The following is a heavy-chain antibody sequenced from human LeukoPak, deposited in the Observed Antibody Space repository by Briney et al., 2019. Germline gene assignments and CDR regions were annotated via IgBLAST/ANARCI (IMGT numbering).Heavy chain of an antibody. D-gene: IGHD5-12*01. J-gene: IGHJ4*02. CDR3: ARGLSDIVATIYYFDY. V-gene: IGHV1-69*05. Sequence: SVKVSCKASGGTFSSYAISWVRQAPGQGLEWMGGIIPIFGTANYAQKFQGRVTVTTDESTSTAYMELSSLRSEDTAVYYCARGLSDIVATIYYFDYWGQGTLVTVSS. CDR2: IIPIFGTA. CDR1: GGTFSSYA.